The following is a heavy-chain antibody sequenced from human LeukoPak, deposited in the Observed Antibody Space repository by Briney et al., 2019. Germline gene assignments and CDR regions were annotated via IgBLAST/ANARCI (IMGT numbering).Heavy chain of an antibody. Sequence: GGSLRLSCAASGFTFSSYAMSWVRQAPGKGLEWVSAISGSGGSTYYADSVKGRFTISRDNSKNTLYLQMNSLRAEDTAVYYCAKDLEYYDSSGRALYYFGYWGQGTLVTVSS. J-gene: IGHJ4*02. CDR2: ISGSGGST. V-gene: IGHV3-23*01. CDR3: AKDLEYYDSSGRALYYFGY. CDR1: GFTFSSYA. D-gene: IGHD3-22*01.